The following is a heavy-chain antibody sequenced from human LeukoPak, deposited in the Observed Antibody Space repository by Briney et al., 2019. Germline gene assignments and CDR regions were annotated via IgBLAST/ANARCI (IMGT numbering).Heavy chain of an antibody. J-gene: IGHJ6*02. D-gene: IGHD6-19*01. CDR2: MNPNSGNT. CDR3: ARYSSGWYSGGMDV. CDR1: GYTFTSYD. Sequence: ASVKVSCKASGYTFTSYDINWVRQATGQGLEWMGWMNPNSGNTGYAQKFQGRVTMTRNTSISTAYMELSSLRSEDTAVYYCARYSSGWYSGGMDVWGQGTTVTVSS. V-gene: IGHV1-8*01.